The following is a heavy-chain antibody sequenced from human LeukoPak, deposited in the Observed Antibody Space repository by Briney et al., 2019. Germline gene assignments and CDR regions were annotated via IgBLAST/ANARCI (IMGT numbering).Heavy chain of an antibody. CDR1: GFTFSSYS. D-gene: IGHD4-23*01. CDR3: VLYGSTPHYAFDI. CDR2: ISSSSSYI. J-gene: IGHJ3*02. Sequence: EGSLRLSCAASGFTFSSYSMNWVRQAPGQGLEWVSSISSSSSYIYYADSVKGRFTISRDNAKNSPYLQMNSLRAEDTAVYYCVLYGSTPHYAFDIWGQGTMVTVSS. V-gene: IGHV3-21*01.